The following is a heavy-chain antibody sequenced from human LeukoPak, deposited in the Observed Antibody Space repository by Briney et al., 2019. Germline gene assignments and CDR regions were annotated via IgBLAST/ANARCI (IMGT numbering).Heavy chain of an antibody. CDR2: ISSSGSTI. CDR3: ARDSQQWLVSCGEGAKLFDY. J-gene: IGHJ4*02. Sequence: GGSLRLSCAASGFTFSSYEMNWVRQAPGKGLEWVSYISSSGSTIYYADSVKGRFTISRDNAKNSLYLQMNSLRAEDTAVYYCARDSQQWLVSCGEGAKLFDYWGQGTLVTVSS. V-gene: IGHV3-48*03. CDR1: GFTFSSYE. D-gene: IGHD6-19*01.